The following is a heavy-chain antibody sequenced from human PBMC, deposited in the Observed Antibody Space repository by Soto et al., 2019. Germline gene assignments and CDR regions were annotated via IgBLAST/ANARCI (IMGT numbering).Heavy chain of an antibody. CDR3: ATHNYGSGWHYFDY. J-gene: IGHJ4*01. CDR2: IYYSGST. D-gene: IGHD6-19*01. V-gene: IGHV4-61*08. Sequence: QVHLQESGPGLVRPSETLSLTCTVTGGSVSSGDYYCSWIRQPPGTGLEWLGYIYYSGSTTYNPSLESRVTKSVDTSKNQCSLKLSSVTAADTAVYYCATHNYGSGWHYFDYWGHGTPVTVSS. CDR1: GGSVSSGDYY.